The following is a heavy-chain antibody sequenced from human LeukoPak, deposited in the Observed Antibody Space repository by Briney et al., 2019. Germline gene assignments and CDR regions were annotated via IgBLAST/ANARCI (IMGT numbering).Heavy chain of an antibody. D-gene: IGHD1-26*01. CDR2: ISAGNGNT. J-gene: IGHJ4*02. Sequence: ASVKISCKASGYTFTSYAIHWVRQAPGQRLEWMGWISAGNGNTKYSQNFQGRVTFISNTSATTAFMELSSLRSEDAAVYYCARDSGSGSNDYWGQGTLVTVSS. V-gene: IGHV1-3*01. CDR1: GYTFTSYA. CDR3: ARDSGSGSNDY.